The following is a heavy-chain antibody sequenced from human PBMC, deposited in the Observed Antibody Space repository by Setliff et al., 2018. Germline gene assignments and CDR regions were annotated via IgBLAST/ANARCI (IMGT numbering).Heavy chain of an antibody. Sequence: PGGSLRLSCAASGLTFSSYWMTWVRQAPGKGLEWLANIKQDGSEIYSVDSVKGRFSISRDNAKNSLYLQMNSLRAEDTAVYYCAKIRYYYDSSGYYYRFDYFYYYMDVWGKGTTVTVSS. CDR1: GLTFSSYW. D-gene: IGHD3-22*01. CDR2: IKQDGSEI. CDR3: AKIRYYYDSSGYYYRFDYFYYYMDV. J-gene: IGHJ6*03. V-gene: IGHV3-7*03.